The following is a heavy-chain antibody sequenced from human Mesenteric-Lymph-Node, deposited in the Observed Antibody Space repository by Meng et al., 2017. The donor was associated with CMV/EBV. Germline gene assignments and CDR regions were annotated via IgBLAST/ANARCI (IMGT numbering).Heavy chain of an antibody. J-gene: IGHJ3*02. V-gene: IGHV3-30-3*01. CDR1: GLTFSSYI. D-gene: IGHD4-23*01. CDR3: VRESNYSGHSDAFDI. Sequence: GESLKISCAASGLTFSSYIMHWVRQAPGKGLEWVALISSDGNNKFYADSVKGRFTISGDNPKNTLYLQMNSLTAEDTAVYYCVRESNYSGHSDAFDIWGQGTMVTVSS. CDR2: ISSDGNNK.